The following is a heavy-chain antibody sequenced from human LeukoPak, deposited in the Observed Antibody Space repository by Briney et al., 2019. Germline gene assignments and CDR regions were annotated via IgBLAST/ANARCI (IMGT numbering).Heavy chain of an antibody. Sequence: ASVKVSCKASGYIFTGYYMHWVRQAPGQGLEWMGWIHPNSGGTNYAQKFQGRVTMTRDTSISTAYMELSRLRSDDTAVYYCARDQWSIAVAGTDWFDPWGQGTLVTVSS. CDR3: ARDQWSIAVAGTDWFDP. CDR2: IHPNSGGT. J-gene: IGHJ5*02. CDR1: GYIFTGYY. V-gene: IGHV1-2*02. D-gene: IGHD6-19*01.